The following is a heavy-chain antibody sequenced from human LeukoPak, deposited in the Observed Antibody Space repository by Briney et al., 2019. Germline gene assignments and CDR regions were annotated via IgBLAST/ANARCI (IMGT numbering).Heavy chain of an antibody. CDR1: GASISTSYY. J-gene: IGHJ5*02. V-gene: IGHV4-38-2*02. CDR3: ARDGGSGYPDLNWFDP. Sequence: SETLSLTCTVSGASISTSYYWGWIRQPPGKGLEWIGSIYYTGSTYYNPSLKSRVTISVDTCKNQFSLKLSSVTAADTAVYYCARDGGSGYPDLNWFDPWGQGTLVTVSS. CDR2: IYYTGST. D-gene: IGHD3-22*01.